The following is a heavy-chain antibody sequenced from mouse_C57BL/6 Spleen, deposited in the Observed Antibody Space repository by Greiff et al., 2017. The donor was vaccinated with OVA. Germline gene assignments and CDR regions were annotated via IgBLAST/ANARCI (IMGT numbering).Heavy chain of an antibody. V-gene: IGHV14-2*01. J-gene: IGHJ1*03. CDR1: GFNIKDYY. D-gene: IGHD1-1*01. CDR3: AFYYYGSSYRYFDV. Sequence: VQLQQSGAELVKPGASVKLSCTASGFNIKDYYMHWVKQRTEQGLEWIGRIDPEDGETKYAPKFQGKATITADTSSNTADLQLSSLTSEDTAVYYCAFYYYGSSYRYFDVWGTGTTVTVSS. CDR2: IDPEDGET.